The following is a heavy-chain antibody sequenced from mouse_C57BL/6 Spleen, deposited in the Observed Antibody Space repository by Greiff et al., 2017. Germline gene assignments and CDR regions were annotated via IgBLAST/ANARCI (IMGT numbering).Heavy chain of an antibody. V-gene: IGHV1-80*01. CDR1: GYAFSSYW. D-gene: IGHD2-4*01. Sequence: QVQLKESGAELVKPGASVKISCKASGYAFSSYWLNWVKQRPGKGLEWIGQIYPGDGDTNYNGKFKGKATLTADKSSSTAYMQLSSLTAEDSAVYFCARGTYYDYDVGFAYWGQGTLVTVSA. CDR2: IYPGDGDT. CDR3: ARGTYYDYDVGFAY. J-gene: IGHJ3*01.